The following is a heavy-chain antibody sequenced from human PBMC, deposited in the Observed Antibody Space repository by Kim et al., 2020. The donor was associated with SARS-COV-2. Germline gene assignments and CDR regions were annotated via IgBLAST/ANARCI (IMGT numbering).Heavy chain of an antibody. CDR1: GFTFSNVW. Sequence: GGSLRLSCIVSGFTFSNVWMKWVRQAPGKGLEWVVDKNEDGSVVYYVGSVEGRFTVSRDNDKNSLYLQMNSLRAEDTAVYYCAGLSRGGVHDDSWGQGTL. CDR2: KNEDGSVV. V-gene: IGHV3-7*01. J-gene: IGHJ4*02. CDR3: AGLSRGGVHDDS. D-gene: IGHD3-10*01.